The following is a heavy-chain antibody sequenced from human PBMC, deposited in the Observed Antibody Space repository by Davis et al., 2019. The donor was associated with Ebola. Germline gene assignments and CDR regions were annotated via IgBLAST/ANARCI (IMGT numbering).Heavy chain of an antibody. CDR1: GFSLSTSGVG. J-gene: IGHJ3*02. CDR3: AHSSSYYDFWSGSQEAGAFDI. D-gene: IGHD3-3*01. CDR2: IYWDDDK. V-gene: IGHV2-5*02. Sequence: SGPTLVKPTQTLTLTCTFSGFSLSTSGVGVGWIRQPPGKALEWLALIYWDDDKRYNPSLKSRLTITKDTSKNQVVLTMTNMDPVDTATYYCAHSSSYYDFWSGSQEAGAFDIWGQGTMVTVSS.